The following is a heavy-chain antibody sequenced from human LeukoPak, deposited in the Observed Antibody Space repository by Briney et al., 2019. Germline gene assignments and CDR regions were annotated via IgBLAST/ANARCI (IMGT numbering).Heavy chain of an antibody. D-gene: IGHD5-24*01. J-gene: IGHJ6*02. CDR3: AKARLMAAPFYYYGMDV. Sequence: GGSLRLSCAASGFTFSDYYMTWIRQAPGKGLEWVSYLAGSGGNIQYADSVKGRFTISRDNAKNSLYLQMNSLRGEDTALYYCAKARLMAAPFYYYGMDVWGPGTTVTVSS. CDR2: LAGSGGNI. CDR1: GFTFSDYY. V-gene: IGHV3-11*01.